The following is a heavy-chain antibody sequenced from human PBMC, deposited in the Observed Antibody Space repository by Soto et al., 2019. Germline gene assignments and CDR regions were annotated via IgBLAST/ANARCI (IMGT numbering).Heavy chain of an antibody. CDR3: ARRERYYGSPGWFDP. V-gene: IGHV4-39*01. D-gene: IGHD3-10*01. J-gene: IGHJ5*02. Sequence: PSATLSLTCSVSGGSISGFTYYWGWIRQPPGKGLEWIGTVYYNENTYYNPSLKSRVTITVDTAKNQFSLNLRSVTAADTAMYFCARRERYYGSPGWFDPWGPGTLVTVSS. CDR1: GGSISGFTYY. CDR2: VYYNENT.